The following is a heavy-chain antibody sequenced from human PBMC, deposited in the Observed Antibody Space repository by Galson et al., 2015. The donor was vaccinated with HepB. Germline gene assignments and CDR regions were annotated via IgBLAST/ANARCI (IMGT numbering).Heavy chain of an antibody. CDR1: GYTFTNYV. Sequence: SVKVSCKASGYTFTNYVMNWVRQAPGQGLEWMGGINTNTGTPTYAQGFTGRFVFSLDTSVRTAYLQISSLKTEDTAGYYCARVTSIYDFSSSAYSYYYYGMDGWGQGATVTVSS. D-gene: IGHD2-2*01. V-gene: IGHV7-4-1*02. CDR3: ARVTSIYDFSSSAYSYYYYGMDG. J-gene: IGHJ6*02. CDR2: INTNTGTP.